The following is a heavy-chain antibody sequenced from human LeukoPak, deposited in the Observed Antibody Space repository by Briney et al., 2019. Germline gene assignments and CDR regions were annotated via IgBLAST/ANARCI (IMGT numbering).Heavy chain of an antibody. CDR2: ISSSGRTM. CDR1: GFTFSSYA. CDR3: ARESGTTLYRGAFDP. J-gene: IGHJ5*02. V-gene: IGHV3-48*03. D-gene: IGHD1-1*01. Sequence: AGRSLRLSCAASGFTFSSYAMNWVRQAPGKGLEWVSYISSSGRTMYYADFVRGRFTISRDNAKNSLHLQMNSLRAEDTAVYYCARESGTTLYRGAFDPWGQGTLVTVSS.